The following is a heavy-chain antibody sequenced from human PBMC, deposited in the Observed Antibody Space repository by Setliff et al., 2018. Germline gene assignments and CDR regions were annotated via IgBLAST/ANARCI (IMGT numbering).Heavy chain of an antibody. J-gene: IGHJ4*02. D-gene: IGHD1-1*01. V-gene: IGHV4-34*01. CDR2: IYHDGND. Sequence: PSETLSLTCAAYGGTFSDYYWTWIRQPPGKGLEWIGEIYHDGNDKYTPSVHYSPSLKSRVTISIDKSNNQFSLKLTSMTAADTAVYYCAKGGGRYHSDSWGQGILVTVSS. CDR3: AKGGGRYHSDS. CDR1: GGTFSDYY.